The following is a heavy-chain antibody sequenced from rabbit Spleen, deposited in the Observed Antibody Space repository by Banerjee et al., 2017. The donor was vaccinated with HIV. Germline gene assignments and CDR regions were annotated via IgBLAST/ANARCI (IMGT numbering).Heavy chain of an antibody. CDR3: ARAIVPWLGLTRLDL. Sequence: QEQLEESGGGLVKPEGSLTLTCKASGFSFSDRDVMCWVRQAPGKGLEWIGYINTGSGSAYYASWAKGRFTISKSTSLNTVTLQMTSLTAADTATYFCARAIVPWLGLTRLDLWGQGTLVTVS. CDR1: GFSFSDRDV. CDR2: INTGSGSA. D-gene: IGHD4-1*01. J-gene: IGHJ3*01. V-gene: IGHV1S47*01.